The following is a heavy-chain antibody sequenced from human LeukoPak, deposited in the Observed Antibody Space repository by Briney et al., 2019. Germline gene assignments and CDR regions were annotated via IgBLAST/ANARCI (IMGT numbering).Heavy chain of an antibody. D-gene: IGHD6-13*01. Sequence: GGSLRLSCAASGFTFSSYWMHWVRQAPGKGLVWVSYISSSGSTIYYADSVKGRFTISRDNAKNSLYLQMNSLRAEDTAVYYCAREAGGIAAAGTGYNWFDPWGQGTLVTVSS. CDR3: AREAGGIAAAGTGYNWFDP. CDR1: GFTFSSYW. CDR2: ISSSGSTI. V-gene: IGHV3-48*04. J-gene: IGHJ5*02.